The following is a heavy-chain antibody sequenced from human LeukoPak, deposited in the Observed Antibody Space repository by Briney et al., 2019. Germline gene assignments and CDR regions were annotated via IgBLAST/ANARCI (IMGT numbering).Heavy chain of an antibody. CDR2: ITPSGGT. D-gene: IGHD5-24*01. V-gene: IGHV1-2*02. J-gene: IGHJ4*02. Sequence: ASVKVSCKPSGYTFTSYAMLWVRQAPGQGLEWIGWITPSGGTNYPQKFQGRVAITRDTSITTAYMDLSRLTSDDTAVYYCARDRYGDGFAHFDYWGQGALVTVSS. CDR3: ARDRYGDGFAHFDY. CDR1: GYTFTSYA.